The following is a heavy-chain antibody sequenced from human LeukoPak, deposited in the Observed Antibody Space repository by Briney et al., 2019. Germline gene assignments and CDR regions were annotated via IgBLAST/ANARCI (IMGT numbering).Heavy chain of an antibody. Sequence: GASVKVSCKASGYTFTAYRMHWVRQAPGQGLEWMGWIHPNSGDTKYTQTYQGRVTMTRDTSISTAYMELSGLRYDDTALYYCASNSLSGAGYYFDYWGQGTLVTVSS. D-gene: IGHD6-19*01. CDR3: ASNSLSGAGYYFDY. J-gene: IGHJ4*02. CDR1: GYTFTAYR. CDR2: IHPNSGDT. V-gene: IGHV1-2*02.